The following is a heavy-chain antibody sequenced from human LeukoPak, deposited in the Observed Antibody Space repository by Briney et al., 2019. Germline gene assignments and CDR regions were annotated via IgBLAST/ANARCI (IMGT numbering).Heavy chain of an antibody. Sequence: ASVKVSCKASGGTFSSYAISWVRQAPGQGLEWMGGIIPIFGSANYAQKFQGRVTITADESTSTAYMELSSLRSEDTAVYYCARALHLELHSYFDSWGQGTLVTVSS. J-gene: IGHJ4*02. D-gene: IGHD1-1*01. V-gene: IGHV1-69*13. CDR2: IIPIFGSA. CDR1: GGTFSSYA. CDR3: ARALHLELHSYFDS.